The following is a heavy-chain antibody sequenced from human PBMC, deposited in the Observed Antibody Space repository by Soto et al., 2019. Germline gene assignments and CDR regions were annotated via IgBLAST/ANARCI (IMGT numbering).Heavy chain of an antibody. V-gene: IGHV3-66*01. CDR1: GFTVSSNY. Sequence: GGSLRLSCAASGFTVSSNYMSWVRQAPGKGLEWVSVIYSAGNTYYADSVKGRFTISRDNSKNTLYLQMNSLGAEDTAVYYCARDFVVGGPTINYYYGMDVWGQGTTVTVSS. D-gene: IGHD1-26*01. CDR2: IYSAGNT. CDR3: ARDFVVGGPTINYYYGMDV. J-gene: IGHJ6*02.